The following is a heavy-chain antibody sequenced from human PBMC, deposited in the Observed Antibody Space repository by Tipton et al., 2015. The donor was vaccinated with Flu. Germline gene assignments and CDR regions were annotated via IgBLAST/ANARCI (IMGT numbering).Heavy chain of an antibody. J-gene: IGHJ3*01. CDR2: VWYDGRHQ. V-gene: IGHV3-33*01. CDR1: GFTFSSYG. D-gene: IGHD3-10*01. Sequence: SLRLSCATSGFTFSSYGIHWVRQAPGKGLEWVAVVWYDGRHQYYADSVRGRFTVSRDDSKRTVYLQMNSLRAEDTARYYCARDVYTFDVWGQGTAVTVSS. CDR3: ARDVYTFDV.